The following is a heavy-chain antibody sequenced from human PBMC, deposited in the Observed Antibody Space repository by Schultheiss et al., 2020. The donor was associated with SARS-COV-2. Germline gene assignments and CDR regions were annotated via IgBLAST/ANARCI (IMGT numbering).Heavy chain of an antibody. V-gene: IGHV3-7*01. CDR2: IKQDGSEK. Sequence: GGSLRLSCAASGFTFSSYWMSWVRQAPGKGLEWVANIKQDGSEKYYVDSVKGRFTISRDDSKNTVYLEMNSLRTEDTAVYYCARDTISWRGRWEINYWGQGTLVTVSS. J-gene: IGHJ4*02. D-gene: IGHD1-26*01. CDR3: ARDTISWRGRWEINY. CDR1: GFTFSSYW.